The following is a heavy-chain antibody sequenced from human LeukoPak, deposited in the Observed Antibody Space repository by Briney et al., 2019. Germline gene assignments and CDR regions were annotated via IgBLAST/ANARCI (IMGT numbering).Heavy chain of an antibody. D-gene: IGHD2-2*01. CDR1: GYTLTELS. J-gene: IGHJ6*03. CDR2: FDPEDGET. CDR3: ATFGGTHCSSTSCYGTYYYYYMDV. V-gene: IGHV1-24*01. Sequence: ASVKVSCKVSGYTLTELSMHWVRQAPGKGLEWMGGFDPEDGETIYAQKFQGRVTVTEDTSTDTAYMELSSLRSEDTAVYYCATFGGTHCSSTSCYGTYYYYYMDVWGKGTTVTVSS.